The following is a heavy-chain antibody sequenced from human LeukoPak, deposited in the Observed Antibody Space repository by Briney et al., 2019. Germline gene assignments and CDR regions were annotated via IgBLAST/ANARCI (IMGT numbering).Heavy chain of an antibody. Sequence: GGSLSLSCAASGFTFDDYAMHWVRQAPGKGLEGVSGISWNSGSIGYADSVKGRFTISRDNAKNSLYLQMNSLRAEDTALYYCAKGTVAGLDYWGQGTLVTVSS. CDR1: GFTFDDYA. V-gene: IGHV3-9*01. CDR2: ISWNSGSI. D-gene: IGHD6-19*01. J-gene: IGHJ4*02. CDR3: AKGTVAGLDY.